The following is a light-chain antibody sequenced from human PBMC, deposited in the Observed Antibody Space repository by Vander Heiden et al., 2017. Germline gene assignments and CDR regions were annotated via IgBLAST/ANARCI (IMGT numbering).Light chain of an antibody. J-gene: IGKJ2*01. CDR2: GAS. CDR1: QSVSSN. V-gene: IGKV3-15*01. Sequence: EIVMTQSPATLSVSPGERATLSCRASQSVSSNLAWYQQKPGQAPRLLIYGASTRATGIPARFSGSGYGTEFTLTISSRQSEDFAVYYCQQYNKWPPYTFGQGTKLEIK. CDR3: QQYNKWPPYT.